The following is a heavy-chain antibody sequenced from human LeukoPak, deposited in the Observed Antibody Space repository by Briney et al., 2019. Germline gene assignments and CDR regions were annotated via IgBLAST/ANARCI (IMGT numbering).Heavy chain of an antibody. CDR3: ARYNSAWKTDDY. CDR2: IKQDGSDK. J-gene: IGHJ4*02. D-gene: IGHD6-19*01. Sequence: GGSLRLSCAASGFTFNSYWMTWVRQAPGKGLEWVADIKQDGSDKYYAGSVKGRFTISRDIAKNSLYLQMNSLRAEDTAVYFCARYNSAWKTDDYWGQGTLVTVSS. V-gene: IGHV3-7*03. CDR1: GFTFNSYW.